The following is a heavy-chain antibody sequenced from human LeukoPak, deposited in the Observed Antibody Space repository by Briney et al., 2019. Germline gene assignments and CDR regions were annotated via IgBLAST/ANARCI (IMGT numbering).Heavy chain of an antibody. J-gene: IGHJ4*02. Sequence: SETLSLTCTVSGFSISSGYYWGWIRQPPGKGLEWIAAIYHSGATYYNPSLKSRVTMSVDTSENQFSLKLRSVTAADTAVYYCARVLLVNSLPHGGDYWGQGTLVIVSS. D-gene: IGHD2/OR15-2a*01. CDR1: GFSISSGYY. V-gene: IGHV4-38-2*02. CDR3: ARVLLVNSLPHGGDY. CDR2: IYHSGAT.